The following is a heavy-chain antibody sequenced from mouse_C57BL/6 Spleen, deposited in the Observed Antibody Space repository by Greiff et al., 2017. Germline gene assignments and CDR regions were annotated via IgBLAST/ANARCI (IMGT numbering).Heavy chain of an antibody. CDR2: IYPGSGST. Sequence: QVQLQQPGAELVKPGASVKMSCKASGYTFTSYWITWVKQRPGQGLEWIGDIYPGSGSTNYNEKFKSKATLTVDTSSSTAYMQLSSLTSEDSAVYYCARSWGARDYDGFAYWGQGTLVTVSA. V-gene: IGHV1-55*01. CDR3: ARSWGARDYDGFAY. J-gene: IGHJ3*01. CDR1: GYTFTSYW. D-gene: IGHD2-4*01.